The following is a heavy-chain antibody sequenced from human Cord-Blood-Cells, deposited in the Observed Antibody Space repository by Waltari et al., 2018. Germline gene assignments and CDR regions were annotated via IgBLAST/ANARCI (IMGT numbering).Heavy chain of an antibody. V-gene: IGHV1-69*01. CDR2: IIPIFGTA. CDR3: AREGTIFGVVIGAFDI. D-gene: IGHD3-3*01. CDR1: GGTFSSYA. Sequence: QVQLVQSGAEVKKPGSSVQVSCKASGGTFSSYAISWVRQAPGQGLEWMGGIIPIFGTANYAQKFQGRVTITADESTSTAYMELSSLRSEDTAVYYCAREGTIFGVVIGAFDIWGQGTMVTVSS. J-gene: IGHJ3*02.